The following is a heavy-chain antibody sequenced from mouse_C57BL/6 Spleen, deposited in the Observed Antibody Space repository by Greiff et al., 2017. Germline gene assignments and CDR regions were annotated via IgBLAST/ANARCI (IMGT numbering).Heavy chain of an antibody. D-gene: IGHD2-2*01. V-gene: IGHV5-17*01. CDR3: ARGGIYYAYHFDY. J-gene: IGHJ2*01. Sequence: EVKLQESGGGLVKPGGSLKLSCAASGFTFSDYGMHWVRQAPEKGLEWVAYISSGSSTIYYADTVKCRFTISSDNAKNTLFLQMTSLWSEDTAMYYCARGGIYYAYHFDYWGQGTTLTVSS. CDR1: GFTFSDYG. CDR2: ISSGSSTI.